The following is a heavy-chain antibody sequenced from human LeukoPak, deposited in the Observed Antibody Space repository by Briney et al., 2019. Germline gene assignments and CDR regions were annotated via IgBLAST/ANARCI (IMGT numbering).Heavy chain of an antibody. CDR2: IYTSGST. CDR1: GGSISSYY. D-gene: IGHD3-9*01. Sequence: SETLSLTRTVSGGSISSYYWSWIRQPAGKGLEWIGRIYTSGSTNYNPSLKSRVTMSVDTSKNQFSLKLSSVTAADTAVYYCARDAYYDILTGYPSLDAFDIWGQGTMVTVSS. J-gene: IGHJ3*02. CDR3: ARDAYYDILTGYPSLDAFDI. V-gene: IGHV4-4*07.